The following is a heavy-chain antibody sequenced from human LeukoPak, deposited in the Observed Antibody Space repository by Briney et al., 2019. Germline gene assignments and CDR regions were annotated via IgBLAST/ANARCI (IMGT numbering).Heavy chain of an antibody. V-gene: IGHV3-7*01. CDR3: ARDRQYYDILTGYYTARQFDY. CDR1: GFTFSSYW. J-gene: IGHJ4*02. Sequence: GGSLRLFCAASGFTFSSYWMSWVRQAPGKGLEWVANIKQDGSEKYYVDSVKGRFTISRDNAKNSLYLQMNSLRAEDTAVYYCARDRQYYDILTGYYTARQFDYWGQGTLVTVSS. CDR2: IKQDGSEK. D-gene: IGHD3-9*01.